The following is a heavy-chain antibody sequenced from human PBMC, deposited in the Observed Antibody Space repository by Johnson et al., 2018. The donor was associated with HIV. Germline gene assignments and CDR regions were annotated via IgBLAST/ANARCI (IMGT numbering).Heavy chain of an antibody. J-gene: IGHJ3*02. D-gene: IGHD3-9*01. CDR1: GFTVSRNY. V-gene: IGHV3-66*01. CDR3: ARGYILTGYSGAFDM. Sequence: EKLVESGGDLVQPGGSLRLSCAASGFTVSRNYMSWVRQAPGKVLEWVSVIYSGGSTYYADSVKGRFTISRDNSKNTVYLQMNSLRAEDTAVYYCARGYILTGYSGAFDMWGQGTMVTVSS. CDR2: IYSGGST.